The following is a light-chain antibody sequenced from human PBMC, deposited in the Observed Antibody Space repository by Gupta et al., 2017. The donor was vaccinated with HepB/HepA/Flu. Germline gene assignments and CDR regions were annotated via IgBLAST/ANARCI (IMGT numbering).Light chain of an antibody. Sequence: DIQMTQSPSTLSVYVGDTVTITCRASQNIDTYLAWYHQKPGKAPKLLIHWASYLQSGVSSRFSGRGSGTEFILTISSLRTDDLGTYYCQQYRASPTFGGGTRVEI. CDR3: QQYRASPT. CDR1: QNIDTY. V-gene: IGKV1-5*03. CDR2: WAS. J-gene: IGKJ4*01.